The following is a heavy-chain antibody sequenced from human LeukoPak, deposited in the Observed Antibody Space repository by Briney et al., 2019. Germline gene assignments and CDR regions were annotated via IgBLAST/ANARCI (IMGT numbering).Heavy chain of an antibody. D-gene: IGHD3-22*01. J-gene: IGHJ4*02. CDR2: IYWHDDI. Sequence: SGPPLVRPTHTLTRTCTFSGFSLAPSGVGVAWIRQPPGKALEWLALIYWHDDIRYSPSLKSRLTITKDTSKNQVVLTMTSMDPVDTATYFCARTRDSRTSGINYYFDYWGQGALVIVSS. CDR1: GFSLAPSGVG. CDR3: ARTRDSRTSGINYYFDY. V-gene: IGHV2-5*01.